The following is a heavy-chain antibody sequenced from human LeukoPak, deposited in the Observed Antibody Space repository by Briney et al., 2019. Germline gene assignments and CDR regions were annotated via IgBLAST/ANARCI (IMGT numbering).Heavy chain of an antibody. Sequence: GESLKISCKGSGYTFNTHWIGWVRQMPGKGLEWMGIIYPGDSNTRYSPSCQGQVTISVDKSITTAYLQWTTLKASDTAMYYCARTYCSGGGCLGSFDYWGHGTLVTVSS. CDR3: ARTYCSGGGCLGSFDY. J-gene: IGHJ4*01. CDR1: GYTFNTHW. V-gene: IGHV5-51*01. CDR2: IYPGDSNT. D-gene: IGHD2-15*01.